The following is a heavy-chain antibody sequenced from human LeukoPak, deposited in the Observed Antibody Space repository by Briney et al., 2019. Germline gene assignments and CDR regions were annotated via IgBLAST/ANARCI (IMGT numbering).Heavy chain of an antibody. D-gene: IGHD3-10*01. CDR2: ISGDGGTT. J-gene: IGHJ4*02. Sequence: GRSLRLSCVASGFPFSNYAMSWVRQAPGKGLEFVSVISGDGGTTYYADFVKGRFTISRDNSKNTFYLQMNSLRAEDTAVYYCAKDWMVRGFFDYWGQGTLVTVSS. CDR3: AKDWMVRGFFDY. V-gene: IGHV3-23*01. CDR1: GFPFSNYA.